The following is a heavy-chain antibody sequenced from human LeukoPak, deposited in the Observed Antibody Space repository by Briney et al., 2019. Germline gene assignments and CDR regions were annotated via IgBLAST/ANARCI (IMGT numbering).Heavy chain of an antibody. V-gene: IGHV4-59*12. CDR3: ARDRTRLRFLEWLNPDAFDI. J-gene: IGHJ3*02. Sequence: SETLSLTCTVSGGSISSYYWNWIRQPPGKGLEWIGYIYYGGSTNYNPSLKSRVTISVDRSKNQFSLKLSSVTAADTAVYYCARDRTRLRFLEWLNPDAFDIWGQGTMVTVSS. D-gene: IGHD3-3*01. CDR1: GGSISSYY. CDR2: IYYGGST.